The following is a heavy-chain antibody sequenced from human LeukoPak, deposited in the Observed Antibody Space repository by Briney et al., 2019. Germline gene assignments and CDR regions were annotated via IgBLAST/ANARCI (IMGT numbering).Heavy chain of an antibody. J-gene: IGHJ4*02. CDR3: AKAYHDSGCLIDY. D-gene: IGHD6-19*01. Sequence: GGSLRLSCAASALTFSNYAMTCVRQAPGKGLEWVAAIRGNGATTHYADSVKGRFTISRDNSKNTLYLQMNSLRAEDTAVYYCAKAYHDSGCLIDYGGQGTLVTVSS. V-gene: IGHV3-23*01. CDR1: ALTFSNYA. CDR2: IRGNGATT.